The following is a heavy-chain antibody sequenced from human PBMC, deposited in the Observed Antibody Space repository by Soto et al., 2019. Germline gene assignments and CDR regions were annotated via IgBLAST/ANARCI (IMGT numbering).Heavy chain of an antibody. D-gene: IGHD6-19*01. V-gene: IGHV1-69*13. J-gene: IGHJ6*02. CDR3: ARGGYSSGWITSLNYYYGMDV. CDR2: IIPIFGTA. CDR1: GGTFSSYA. Sequence: ASVKVSCKASGGTFSSYAISWVRQAPGQGLEWMGGIIPIFGTANYAQKFQGRVTITADESTSTAYMELSSLRSEDTAVYYCARGGYSSGWITSLNYYYGMDVWGQGTTVTVSS.